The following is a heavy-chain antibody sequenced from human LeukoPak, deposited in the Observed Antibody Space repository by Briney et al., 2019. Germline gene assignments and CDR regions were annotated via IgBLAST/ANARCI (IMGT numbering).Heavy chain of an antibody. J-gene: IGHJ4*02. CDR2: IYPGDSDT. Sequence: GESLEISCKGSGYSVTSYWIGWVRRMPGKGLEWMGIIYPGDSDTRYSPSFQGQVTISADKSISTAYLQWSSLKASDTAMYYCARQSCSSTSCYSYFLEPFDYWGQGTLVTVSS. CDR1: GYSVTSYW. D-gene: IGHD2-2*01. V-gene: IGHV5-51*01. CDR3: ARQSCSSTSCYSYFLEPFDY.